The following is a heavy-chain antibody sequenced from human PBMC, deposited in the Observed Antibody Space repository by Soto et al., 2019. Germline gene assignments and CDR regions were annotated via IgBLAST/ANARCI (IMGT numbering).Heavy chain of an antibody. CDR2: ISGSGGST. CDR3: AKSGITMVRGVIGDDAFDI. Sequence: GGSLRLSCAASGFTFSSYAMSWVRQAPGKGLEWVSAISGSGGSTYYADSVKGRFTISRDNSKNTLYLQMNSLRADDTAVYYCAKSGITMVRGVIGDDAFDIWGQGTMVTVSS. J-gene: IGHJ3*02. CDR1: GFTFSSYA. D-gene: IGHD3-10*01. V-gene: IGHV3-23*01.